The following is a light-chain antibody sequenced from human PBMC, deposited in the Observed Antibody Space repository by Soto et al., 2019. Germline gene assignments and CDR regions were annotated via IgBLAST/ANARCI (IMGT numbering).Light chain of an antibody. Sequence: EIMMTQSPGTLSVSPGERATLSCRASESVNNNIAWYQQKPGHAPRLLIYYASTRATGVPDRFSGSGSGTEFTLTISSLQSEDFALYYCQQYNHWPPITFGQGTRLEIK. CDR1: ESVNNN. CDR3: QQYNHWPPIT. V-gene: IGKV3-15*01. J-gene: IGKJ5*01. CDR2: YAS.